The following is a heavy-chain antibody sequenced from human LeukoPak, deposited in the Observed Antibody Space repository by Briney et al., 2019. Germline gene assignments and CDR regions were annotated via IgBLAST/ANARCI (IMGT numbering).Heavy chain of an antibody. CDR2: INHSGST. CDR3: AKLRIQYYDFWSGYYELDNWFDP. Sequence: SETLSLTCAVYGGSFSGYYWSWIRQPPGKGLEWIGEINHSGSTNCNPSLKSRVTISVDTSKNQFSLKLSSVTAADTAVYYCAKLRIQYYDFWSGYYELDNWFDPWGQGTLVTVSS. CDR1: GGSFSGYY. D-gene: IGHD3-3*01. V-gene: IGHV4-34*01. J-gene: IGHJ5*02.